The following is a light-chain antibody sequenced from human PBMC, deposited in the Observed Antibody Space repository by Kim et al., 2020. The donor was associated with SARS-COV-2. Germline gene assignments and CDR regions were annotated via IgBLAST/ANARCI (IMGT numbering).Light chain of an antibody. J-gene: IGKJ4*01. CDR3: QQTYDSPVT. V-gene: IGKV1-39*01. Sequence: DIRVTQSPSSLSASVGDRVTITCRASQTLSTSLHWYQQKPGKAPNLLIYSASNLQRGVPSRFSGSGSGTHFTLTITSLQPDDVATYYCQQTYDSPVTFGGGTKLEI. CDR2: SAS. CDR1: QTLSTS.